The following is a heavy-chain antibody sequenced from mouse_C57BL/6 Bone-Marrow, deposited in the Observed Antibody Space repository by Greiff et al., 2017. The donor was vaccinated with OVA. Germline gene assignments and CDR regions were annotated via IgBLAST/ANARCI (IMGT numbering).Heavy chain of an antibody. D-gene: IGHD3-3*01. V-gene: IGHV5-15*01. CDR3: AREGLLYAMDY. CDR1: GFTFSDYG. Sequence: EVQLQESGGGLVQPGGSLKLSCAASGFTFSDYGMAWVRQAPRKGPEWVAFISNLAYSIYYADTVTGRFTISRVNAKNTLYLEMSSLRSEDTAMYYCAREGLLYAMDYWGQGTSVTVSS. CDR2: ISNLAYSI. J-gene: IGHJ4*01.